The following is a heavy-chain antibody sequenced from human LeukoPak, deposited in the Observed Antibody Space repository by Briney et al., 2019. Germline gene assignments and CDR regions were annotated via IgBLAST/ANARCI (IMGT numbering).Heavy chain of an antibody. D-gene: IGHD4-17*01. CDR1: GFTFSSYA. Sequence: GGSLRLSCAASGFTFSSYAMHWVRQAPGKGLEWVAVISYDGSNKYYADSVKGRFTISRDNSKNTLYLQMNSLRAEDTAVHYCASSKPYGDSLVYWGQGTLVTVSS. J-gene: IGHJ4*02. CDR3: ASSKPYGDSLVY. V-gene: IGHV3-30-3*01. CDR2: ISYDGSNK.